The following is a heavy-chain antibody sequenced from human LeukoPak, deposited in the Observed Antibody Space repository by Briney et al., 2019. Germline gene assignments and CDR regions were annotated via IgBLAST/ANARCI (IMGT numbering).Heavy chain of an antibody. Sequence: PGGSLRLSCAASGFTFGSCAMNWVRQAPGKGLEWVSSINGSGANTYYADSVEGRFTISRDNSQNTLYLQMNSLRAVDTAVYYCAKDVRGYNRPFDYWGQGTLVTVSS. J-gene: IGHJ4*02. CDR3: AKDVRGYNRPFDY. CDR1: GFTFGSCA. V-gene: IGHV3-23*01. CDR2: INGSGANT. D-gene: IGHD3-10*02.